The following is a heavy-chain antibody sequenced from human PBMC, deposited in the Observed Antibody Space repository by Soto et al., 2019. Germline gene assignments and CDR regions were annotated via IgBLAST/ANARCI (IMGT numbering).Heavy chain of an antibody. CDR2: IYWDDDE. Sequence: KESGPTLVKPTQTLTLTCSSSGFSLTTDGVGVGWVRHPPGEALEWLALIYWDDDERYSPPLKTRLTITKDPSKNQVVLIMTNMAPVDTATYYCAHSRNLITEDAQVGDFDYWGQGTLVTVSS. J-gene: IGHJ4*02. V-gene: IGHV2-5*02. D-gene: IGHD3-10*01. CDR3: AHSRNLITEDAQVGDFDY. CDR1: GFSLTTDGVG.